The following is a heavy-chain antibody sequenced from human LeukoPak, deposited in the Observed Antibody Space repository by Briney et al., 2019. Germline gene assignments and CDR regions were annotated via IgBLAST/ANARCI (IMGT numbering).Heavy chain of an antibody. CDR2: INPNSGGT. CDR3: ASSGSRTPFFDY. D-gene: IGHD1-26*01. Sequence: ASVKVSCTASGYTFTGYYMHWVRQAPGQGLEWMGWINPNSGGTNYAQKFQGRVTMTKDTSISTAYMELSRLRSDDTAVYYCASSGSRTPFFDYWGQGTLVTVSS. V-gene: IGHV1-2*02. CDR1: GYTFTGYY. J-gene: IGHJ4*02.